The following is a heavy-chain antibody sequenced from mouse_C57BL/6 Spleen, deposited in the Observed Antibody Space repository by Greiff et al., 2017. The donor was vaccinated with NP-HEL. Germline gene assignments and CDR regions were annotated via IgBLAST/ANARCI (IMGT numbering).Heavy chain of an antibody. CDR2: ISYDGSN. J-gene: IGHJ3*01. V-gene: IGHV3-6*01. D-gene: IGHD1-1*01. Sequence: LQESGPGLVKPSQSLSLTCSVTGYSITSGYYWNWIRQFPGNKLEWMGYISYDGSNNYNPSLKNRISITRDTSKNQFFLKLNSVTTEDTATYYCARPPLYGSSPWFAYWGQGTLVTVSA. CDR1: GYSITSGYY. CDR3: ARPPLYGSSPWFAY.